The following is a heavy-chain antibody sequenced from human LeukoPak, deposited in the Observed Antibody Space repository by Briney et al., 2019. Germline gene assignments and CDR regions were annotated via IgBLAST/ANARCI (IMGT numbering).Heavy chain of an antibody. D-gene: IGHD6-6*01. J-gene: IGHJ3*02. CDR2: ISSSSSTI. CDR3: ARGPLFEYSSSSNAFDI. Sequence: GGSLRLSCAASGFTFSSYSMNWVRQAPGKGLEWVSYISSSSSTIYYADSVKGRFTISRDNAKNSLYLQMNSLRAEDTAVYYCARGPLFEYSSSSNAFDIWGQGTMVTVSS. CDR1: GFTFSSYS. V-gene: IGHV3-48*01.